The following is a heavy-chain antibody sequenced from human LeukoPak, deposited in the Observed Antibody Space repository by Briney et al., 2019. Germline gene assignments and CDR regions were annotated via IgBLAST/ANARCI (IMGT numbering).Heavy chain of an antibody. D-gene: IGHD3-22*01. Sequence: GGSLRLSCAASGFTFSSYWMHWVRQVPGKGLVWVSRVNGDGTTTTNADSVKGRFTISRDNSKNTLYLQMNSLRAEDTAVYYCAISNNDYYDSSGYTDYWGQGTLVTVSS. V-gene: IGHV3-74*01. J-gene: IGHJ4*02. CDR2: VNGDGTTT. CDR3: AISNNDYYDSSGYTDY. CDR1: GFTFSSYW.